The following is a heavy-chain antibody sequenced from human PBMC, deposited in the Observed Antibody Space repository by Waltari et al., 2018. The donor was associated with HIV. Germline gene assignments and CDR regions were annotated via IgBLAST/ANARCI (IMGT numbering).Heavy chain of an antibody. V-gene: IGHV3-9*01. J-gene: IGHJ4*02. CDR2: ITWNSGSI. CDR3: VKASGLLLPSYYFDY. D-gene: IGHD2-21*01. CDR1: GFTFDVYA. Sequence: EVQLVESGGGLVQPGRSLRLYCAASGFTFDVYALHWVRQAPGKGLEWVSGITWNSGSIAYADSVKGRFTISRDNANNSLYLQMNTLRAADTALYYCVKASGLLLPSYYFDYWGQGTLVTVSS.